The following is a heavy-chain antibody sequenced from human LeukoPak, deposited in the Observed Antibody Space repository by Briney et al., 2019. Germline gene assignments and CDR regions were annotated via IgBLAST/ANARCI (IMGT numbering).Heavy chain of an antibody. CDR2: INPNSGGT. Sequence: GASVKVSCKASGYTFTGYYMHWVRQAPGQGLEWMGWINPNSGGTNYAQKFQGRVTMTRDTSISTAYMELSRLRSDDTAVYYCARVVVAAHDAFDIWGQGTMVTVSS. V-gene: IGHV1-2*02. J-gene: IGHJ3*02. CDR3: ARVVVAAHDAFDI. D-gene: IGHD2-15*01. CDR1: GYTFTGYY.